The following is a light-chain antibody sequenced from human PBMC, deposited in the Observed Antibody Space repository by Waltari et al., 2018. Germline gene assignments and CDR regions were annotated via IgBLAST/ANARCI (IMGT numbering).Light chain of an antibody. CDR2: DVN. V-gene: IGLV2-14*03. Sequence: QSALTQPASVSGSPGQSIPIPSPGTTSDIGGYNYASCYQHHPGKTPKLMIYDVNQRPAGDSDRFSGSKSGNTASLTISGLQAEDEADYYCSSYTSSSTFVFGTGTKVTVL. J-gene: IGLJ1*01. CDR1: TSDIGGYNY. CDR3: SSYTSSSTFV.